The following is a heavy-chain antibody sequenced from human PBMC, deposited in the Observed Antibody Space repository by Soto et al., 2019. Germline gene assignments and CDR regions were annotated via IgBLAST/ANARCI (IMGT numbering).Heavy chain of an antibody. J-gene: IGHJ4*02. CDR2: INHLETT. CDR1: GASITFGGYS. CDR3: ARGGGSDSFDY. Sequence: SETLSLTCAVSGASITFGGYSWSWIRQTPGKGLEWIGYINHLETTFYNPSFESRLTLSIDRAKNQFSLKLHSMSAADRAVYFCARGGGSDSFDYWGQGILVTVSS. V-gene: IGHV4-30-2*01. D-gene: IGHD1-26*01.